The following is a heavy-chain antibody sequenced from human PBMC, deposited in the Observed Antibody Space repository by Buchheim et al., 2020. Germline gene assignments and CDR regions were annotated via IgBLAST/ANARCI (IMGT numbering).Heavy chain of an antibody. CDR1: GFTFSDYY. CDR3: ARVPWSGTYSTYYYYGMNV. D-gene: IGHD1-26*01. Sequence: QVQLVESGGGLVKPGGSLRLSCAASGFTFSDYYMSWIRQAPGKGLEWVSYISSSSSYTNHADSVKGRFTTSRDNAKNSLYLQMNSLRVEDTAVFYCARVPWSGTYSTYYYYGMNVWGQGTT. J-gene: IGHJ6*02. V-gene: IGHV3-11*06. CDR2: ISSSSSYT.